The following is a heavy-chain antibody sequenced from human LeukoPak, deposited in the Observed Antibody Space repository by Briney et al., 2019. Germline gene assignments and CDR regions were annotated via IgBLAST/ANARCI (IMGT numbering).Heavy chain of an antibody. CDR2: INHSGST. D-gene: IGHD3-16*01. CDR3: ARVIMITFGGVISFPFDY. CDR1: GGSFSGYY. Sequence: SETLSLTCAVYGGSFSGYYWSWIRQPPGKGLEWIGEINHSGSTNYNPSLKSRVTISVDTSKNQFSLKLSSVTAADTAVYYCARVIMITFGGVISFPFDYWGQGTLVTVSS. J-gene: IGHJ4*02. V-gene: IGHV4-34*01.